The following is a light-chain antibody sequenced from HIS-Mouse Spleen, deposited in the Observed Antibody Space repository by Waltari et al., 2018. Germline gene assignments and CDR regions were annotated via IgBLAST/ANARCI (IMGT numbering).Light chain of an antibody. CDR2: EDS. V-gene: IGLV3-10*01. CDR3: YSTDSSGNHRV. Sequence: SYELTQPPSVSVSPGQTARITCSGAALPNKYAYWYQQKSGQATVLVIYEDSKRPSGIPERFSGSSSGTMATLTISGAQVEDEADYYCYSTDSSGNHRVFGGGTKLTVL. J-gene: IGLJ2*01. CDR1: ALPNKY.